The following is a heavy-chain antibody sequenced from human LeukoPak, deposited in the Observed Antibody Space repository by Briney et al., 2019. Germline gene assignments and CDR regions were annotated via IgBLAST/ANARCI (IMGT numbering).Heavy chain of an antibody. CDR2: ISWNSAGI. J-gene: IGHJ4*02. CDR1: GFTFDDYA. V-gene: IGHV3-9*01. D-gene: IGHD6-13*01. Sequence: GGSLRLSCAASGFTFDDYAMHWVRQAPGKGLEWVSGISWNSAGIGYADSVKGRFTISRDNAKNSLYLQMNSLRAEDTALYYCVKGVLGAAAGSGGEFDYWGQGTLVTVSS. CDR3: VKGVLGAAAGSGGEFDY.